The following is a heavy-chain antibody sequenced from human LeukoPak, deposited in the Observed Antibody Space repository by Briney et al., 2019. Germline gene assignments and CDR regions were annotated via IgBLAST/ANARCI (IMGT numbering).Heavy chain of an antibody. D-gene: IGHD1-26*01. CDR1: GGSISSSSYY. J-gene: IGHJ4*02. Sequence: SETLSLTCTVSGGSISSSSYYWGWIRQPPGKGLEWIGGIYYSGSTYYNPSLKSRVTISVDTSKNQFSLKLNSVTAADMAVYYCARLIGSYYIDYWGQGTLVTVSS. V-gene: IGHV4-39*01. CDR2: IYYSGST. CDR3: ARLIGSYYIDY.